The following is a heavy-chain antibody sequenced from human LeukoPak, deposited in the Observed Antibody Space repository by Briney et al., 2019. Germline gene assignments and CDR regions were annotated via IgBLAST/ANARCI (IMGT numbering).Heavy chain of an antibody. CDR3: AREERGYCSSTSCQPFDY. D-gene: IGHD2-2*01. Sequence: ASVKVSCKASGYTFTGYYMHWMRQAPGQGLERMGWINPNSGGTNYAQKFQGRVTMTRDTSISTAYTELSRLRSDDTAVYYCAREERGYCSSTSCQPFDYWGQGTLVTVSS. CDR1: GYTFTGYY. J-gene: IGHJ4*02. V-gene: IGHV1-2*02. CDR2: INPNSGGT.